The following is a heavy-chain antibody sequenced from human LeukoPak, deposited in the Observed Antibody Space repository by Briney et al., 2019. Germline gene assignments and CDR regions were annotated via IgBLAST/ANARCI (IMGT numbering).Heavy chain of an antibody. D-gene: IGHD1-26*01. CDR3: ARVAIVGATPDAFDI. J-gene: IGHJ3*02. CDR1: GYTFTSYG. V-gene: IGHV1-18*01. Sequence: EASVKVSCKASGYTFTSYGISWVRQAPGQGLEWMGWISAYNGNTNYAQKLQGRVTMTTDTSTSTAYMELRSLRSDDTAVYYCARVAIVGATPDAFDIWGQGTMVTVSS. CDR2: ISAYNGNT.